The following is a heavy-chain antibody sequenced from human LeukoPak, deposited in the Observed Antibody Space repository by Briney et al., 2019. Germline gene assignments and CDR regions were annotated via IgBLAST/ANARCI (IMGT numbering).Heavy chain of an antibody. V-gene: IGHV5-51*01. D-gene: IGHD3-22*01. CDR2: IYPGDSDT. Sequence: GESLKISCKGSGYSFTSYWIGWVRQMPGKGLEWRGIIYPGDSDTRYSPSFQGQVTISADKSISTAYLQWSSLKASDTAMYYCARRINTDNYDSSGYYYGTYYFDYWGQGTLVTVSS. CDR3: ARRINTDNYDSSGYYYGTYYFDY. J-gene: IGHJ4*02. CDR1: GYSFTSYW.